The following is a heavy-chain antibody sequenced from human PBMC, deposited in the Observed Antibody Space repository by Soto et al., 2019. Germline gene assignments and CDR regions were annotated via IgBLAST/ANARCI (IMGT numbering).Heavy chain of an antibody. V-gene: IGHV3-30*18. CDR2: ISYDGSNK. CDR3: AKVGSRGTDGDAFDI. J-gene: IGHJ3*02. D-gene: IGHD1-26*01. Sequence: PGGSLRLSCAASGFTFSSYGMHWVRQAPGKGLEWVAVISYDGSNKYYADSVKGRFTISRDNSKNTLYLQMNSLRAEDTAVYYCAKVGSRGTDGDAFDIWGQGTMVTVSS. CDR1: GFTFSSYG.